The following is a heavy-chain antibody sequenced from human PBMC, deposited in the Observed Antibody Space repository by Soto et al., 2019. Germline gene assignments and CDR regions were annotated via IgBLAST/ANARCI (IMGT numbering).Heavy chain of an antibody. D-gene: IGHD3-10*01. CDR2: IYYNGRT. V-gene: IGHV4-39*01. Sequence: QILLQESGPGLVKSSETLSLTCSVSGVAISSSSYWWGWVRQSAGKGLEWIGSIYYNGRTHYNPSLQSLATISVDTSKRQFSLSLTSVTDADTAVYFCARLPVVRGLTDYFPFDPWGQGVLVTVS. CDR1: GVAISSSSYW. J-gene: IGHJ5*02. CDR3: ARLPVVRGLTDYFPFDP.